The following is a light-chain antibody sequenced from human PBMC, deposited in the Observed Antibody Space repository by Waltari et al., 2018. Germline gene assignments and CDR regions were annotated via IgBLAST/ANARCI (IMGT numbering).Light chain of an antibody. V-gene: IGLV1-40*01. CDR3: QSYDTILSVSV. Sequence: QSVLTQPPSVSGAPGQRVTISCTGSSPNIGADDYVHWYQKLPGTAPKLLIQGNKNRPSGVPDRFSGSKSGASASLAIAGLRAEDEGEYYCQSYDTILSVSVFGGGTKVTVL. CDR2: GNK. CDR1: SPNIGADDY. J-gene: IGLJ2*01.